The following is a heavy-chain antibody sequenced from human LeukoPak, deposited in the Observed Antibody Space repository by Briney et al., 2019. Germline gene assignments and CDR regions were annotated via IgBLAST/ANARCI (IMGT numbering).Heavy chain of an antibody. CDR3: ARDSPRFSGSGTNDNAFDI. D-gene: IGHD3-10*01. CDR2: ISSSGSTI. J-gene: IGHJ3*02. V-gene: IGHV3-48*04. Sequence: PGGSLRLSCAASGFTFSSYWMSWVRQAPGKGLEWVSYISSSGSTIYYADSVKGRFTISRDNAKNSLYLQMNSLRAEDTAVYYCARDSPRFSGSGTNDNAFDIWGQGTMVTVSS. CDR1: GFTFSSYW.